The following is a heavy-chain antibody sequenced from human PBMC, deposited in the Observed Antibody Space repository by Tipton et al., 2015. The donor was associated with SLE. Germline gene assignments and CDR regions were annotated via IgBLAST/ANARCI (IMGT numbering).Heavy chain of an antibody. CDR3: ARAEYSAYDVPQFDL. CDR2: VFYSGST. CDR1: GGSISYNY. V-gene: IGHV4-59*01. D-gene: IGHD5-12*01. J-gene: IGHJ4*02. Sequence: TLSLTCTVSGGSISYNYWNWIRQPPGKGLEWIGYVFYSGSTNYNPSLKSRVTMSVDTSKNQFSLTLNSVTAADTAVYYCARAEYSAYDVPQFDLWGQGSLVTVSS.